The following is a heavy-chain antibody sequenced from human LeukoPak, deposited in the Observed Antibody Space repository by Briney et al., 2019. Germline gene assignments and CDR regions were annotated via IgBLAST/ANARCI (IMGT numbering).Heavy chain of an antibody. Sequence: PGGSLRLSCAASGFTFSSYAMHWVRQAPGKGLEWVAVISYDGSNKYYADSVKGRFTISRDNSKNTLYLKMNSLRAEDTAVYYCSRDGYNSLAFDIWGQGTMVTVSS. D-gene: IGHD5-24*01. CDR3: SRDGYNSLAFDI. V-gene: IGHV3-30*04. CDR1: GFTFSSYA. CDR2: ISYDGSNK. J-gene: IGHJ3*02.